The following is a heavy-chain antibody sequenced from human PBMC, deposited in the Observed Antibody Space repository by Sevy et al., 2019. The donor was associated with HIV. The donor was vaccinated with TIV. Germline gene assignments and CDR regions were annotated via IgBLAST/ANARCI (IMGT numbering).Heavy chain of an antibody. CDR2: ISGSGGST. CDR3: ANDQGRVAAHPSDY. D-gene: IGHD6-6*01. V-gene: IGHV3-23*01. CDR1: GFTFSSYA. J-gene: IGHJ4*02. Sequence: GGSLRLSCAASGFTFSSYAMSWVRQAPGKGLEWVSAISGSGGSTNYADSVKGRFTISRDNSKNTLYLQMNSLRAEDKAVYYCANDQGRVAAHPSDYWGQGTLVTVSS.